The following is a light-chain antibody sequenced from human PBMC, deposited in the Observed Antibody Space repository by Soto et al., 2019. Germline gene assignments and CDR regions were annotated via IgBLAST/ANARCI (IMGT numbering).Light chain of an antibody. CDR3: QQYGSSQST. CDR2: GAS. CDR1: QSVSSSY. Sequence: EIVLTQSPGTLSLSPGERATLSCRASQSVSSSYLAWYQQKPGQAPRLLIYGASSRATGIPDRFSGSGSGTDFTLTISRLEPEDFVVYYCQQYGSSQSTFGQGTRLEIK. J-gene: IGKJ5*01. V-gene: IGKV3-20*01.